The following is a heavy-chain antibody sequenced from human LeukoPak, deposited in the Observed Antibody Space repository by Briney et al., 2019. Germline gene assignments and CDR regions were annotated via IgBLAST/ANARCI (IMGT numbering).Heavy chain of an antibody. Sequence: GRSLRLSCEVSGFSVSTSLMSSGRQAPGKGLEGCSGIYDGATTQYADSVKGRFTISRANSKNTLYFTMNSLRAEDTDVYYCARGGAVSKDAYEPDYWGQGTLVTVSS. CDR1: GFSVSTSL. CDR2: IYDGATT. CDR3: ARGGAVSKDAYEPDY. J-gene: IGHJ4*02. V-gene: IGHV3-53*01. D-gene: IGHD4-11*01.